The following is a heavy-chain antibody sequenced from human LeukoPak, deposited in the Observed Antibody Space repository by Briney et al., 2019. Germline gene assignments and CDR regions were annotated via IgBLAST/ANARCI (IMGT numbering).Heavy chain of an antibody. V-gene: IGHV3-64*02. CDR3: ARGGYYAATDI. D-gene: IGHD3-3*01. J-gene: IGHJ4*02. CDR2: IVSNGGNT. CDR1: GLTFSSHA. Sequence: PGGSLRLSCAASGLTFSSHAMHWIRQAPGKGLEYVSAIVSNGGNTYYADSVRGRFTISRDNSKDTVYLQMDSLGPEDTAVYYCARGGYYAATDIWGQGALVIVSS.